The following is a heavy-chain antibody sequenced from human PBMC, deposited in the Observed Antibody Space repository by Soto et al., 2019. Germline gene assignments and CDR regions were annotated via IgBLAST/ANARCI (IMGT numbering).Heavy chain of an antibody. D-gene: IGHD3-22*01. CDR3: ARLGGYYQAIDF. Sequence: SSETLSLTCDVSGDTISTGGYTWAWIRQPPGKALEWIGYTYYSGTTTYNPSLQSRVIISIDTSKSQFSLELRSVTAADTAVYYCARLGGYYQAIDFPGHGALVTVSS. V-gene: IGHV4-61*05. J-gene: IGHJ4*01. CDR2: TYYSGTT. CDR1: GDTISTGGYT.